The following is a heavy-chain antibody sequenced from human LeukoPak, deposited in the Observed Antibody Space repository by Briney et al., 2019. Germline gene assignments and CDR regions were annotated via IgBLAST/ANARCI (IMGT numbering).Heavy chain of an antibody. CDR2: IYYSGST. CDR3: ARHYDTNPFDY. CDR1: GGSTSSSSYY. V-gene: IGHV4-39*01. J-gene: IGHJ4*02. D-gene: IGHD3-22*01. Sequence: SETLSLTCTVSGGSTSSSSYYWGWIRQPPGKGLEWIGSIYYSGSTYYNPSLKSRVTISVDTSKNQFSLKLSSVTAADTAVYYCARHYDTNPFDYWGQGTLVTVSS.